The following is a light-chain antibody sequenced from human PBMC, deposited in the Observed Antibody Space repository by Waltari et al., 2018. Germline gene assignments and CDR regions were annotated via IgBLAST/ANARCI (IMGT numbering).Light chain of an antibody. CDR2: DAS. CDR3: QKYGSLPAT. V-gene: IGKV3-20*01. J-gene: IGKJ1*01. CDR1: QSISKY. Sequence: EIMLTQSPGTLSLSPAERATLSCRASQSISKYLAWYQQKPGQAPSLLIYDASSRATGIPDRFSGSGSGTDFSLTISRLEPEDFAVYYCQKYGSLPATFGQGTKVEIK.